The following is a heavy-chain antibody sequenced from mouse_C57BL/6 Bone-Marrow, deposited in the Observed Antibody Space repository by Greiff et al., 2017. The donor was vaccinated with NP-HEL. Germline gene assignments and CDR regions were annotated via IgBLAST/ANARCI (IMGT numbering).Heavy chain of an antibody. CDR2: IYPGDGDT. J-gene: IGHJ1*03. V-gene: IGHV1-80*01. CDR3: ASDYYGDWYSDV. Sequence: VQLQQSGAELVKPGASVKISCKASGYAFSSYWMNWVKQRPGKGLEWIGQIYPGDGDTNYNGKFKGKATLTADKSSSTAYMQLSSLTSEDSAVYFCASDYYGDWYSDVWGTGTTVTVSS. CDR1: GYAFSSYW. D-gene: IGHD1-1*01.